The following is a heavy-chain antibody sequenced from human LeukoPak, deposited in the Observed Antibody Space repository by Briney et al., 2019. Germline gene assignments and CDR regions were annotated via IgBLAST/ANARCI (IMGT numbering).Heavy chain of an antibody. J-gene: IGHJ5*02. Sequence: ASVNVSCKASGYTFTNNDISWVRQAPGQGLEWMGWTHPKSGNTVYAQIFKGRLTMTRDTSITTAYMELSSLRPEDTAVYYCARGSVTTDNWFDLWGQGTLVIVSS. CDR3: ARGSVTTDNWFDL. D-gene: IGHD4-17*01. CDR2: THPKSGNT. V-gene: IGHV1-8*01. CDR1: GYTFTNND.